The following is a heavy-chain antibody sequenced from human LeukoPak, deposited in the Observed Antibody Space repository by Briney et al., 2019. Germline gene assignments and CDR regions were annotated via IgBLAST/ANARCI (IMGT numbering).Heavy chain of an antibody. CDR1: GDNIYTNNVA. CDR3: ARGRASAFDV. J-gene: IGHJ3*01. D-gene: IGHD6-25*01. Sequence: SQTLSFTCAISGDNIYTNNVAWNWIRQSPSRGLEWLGRTYYTSKWNTDYAVSVKSRIVVNPDTSKNQFSLQLNSVTSEDTAVYYCARGRASAFDVWGQGTMVTVSS. V-gene: IGHV6-1*01. CDR2: TYYTSKWNT.